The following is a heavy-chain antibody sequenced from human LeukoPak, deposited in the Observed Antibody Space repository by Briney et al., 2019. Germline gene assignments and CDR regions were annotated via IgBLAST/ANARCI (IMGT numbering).Heavy chain of an antibody. CDR1: GYTFTCYE. Sequence: ASVKVSCKASGYTFTCYEINWVREAAGQGREWMGGMNPNSDYKGYAQKVQPRHTMTRNTSISTPYMQLRSLSSVDTPVHYCTSGDYGDRGDGDAFDIWGQGTMVTVSS. J-gene: IGHJ3*02. CDR2: MNPNSDYK. D-gene: IGHD4-17*01. V-gene: IGHV1-8*01. CDR3: TSGDYGDRGDGDAFDI.